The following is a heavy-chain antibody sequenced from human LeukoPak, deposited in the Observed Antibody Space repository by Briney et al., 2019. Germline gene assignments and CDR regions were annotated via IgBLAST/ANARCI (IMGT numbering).Heavy chain of an antibody. D-gene: IGHD2-2*01. J-gene: IGHJ6*02. Sequence: PGGSLRLSCAASGFTFSSYAMHWVRQAPGKGLEWVAVISYDGSNKYYADSVKGRFTISRDNSKNTLYLQMNSLRAEDTAVYYCAREGCPLSCYEGSYGMDVWGQGTTVTVSS. CDR3: AREGCPLSCYEGSYGMDV. CDR1: GFTFSSYA. V-gene: IGHV3-30-3*01. CDR2: ISYDGSNK.